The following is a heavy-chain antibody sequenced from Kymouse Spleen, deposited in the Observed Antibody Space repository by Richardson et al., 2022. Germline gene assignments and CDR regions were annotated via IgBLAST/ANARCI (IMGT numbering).Heavy chain of an antibody. Sequence: EVQLVESGGGLVQPGRSLRLSCAASGFTFDDYAMHWVRQAPGKGLEWVSGISWNSGSIGYADSVKGRFTISRDNAKNSLYLQMNSLRAEDTALYYCAKEARGSSSYFDYWGQGTLVTVSS. CDR3: AKEARGSSSYFDY. J-gene: IGHJ4*02. D-gene: IGHD6-6*01. CDR1: GFTFDDYA. V-gene: IGHV3-9*01. CDR2: ISWNSGSI.